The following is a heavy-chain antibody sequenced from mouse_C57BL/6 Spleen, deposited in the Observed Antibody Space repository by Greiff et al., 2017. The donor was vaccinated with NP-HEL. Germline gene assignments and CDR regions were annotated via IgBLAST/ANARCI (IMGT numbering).Heavy chain of an antibody. CDR2: ISSGGDYI. V-gene: IGHV5-9-1*02. J-gene: IGHJ3*01. CDR1: GFTFSSYA. D-gene: IGHD2-3*01. CDR3: TRVGDDGYYVHFAY. Sequence: EVMLVESGEGLVKPGGSLKLSCAASGFTFSSYAMSWVRQTPEKRLEWVAYISSGGDYIYYADTVKGRFTISRDNARNTLYLQMSSLKSEDTAMYYCTRVGDDGYYVHFAYWGQGTLVTVSA.